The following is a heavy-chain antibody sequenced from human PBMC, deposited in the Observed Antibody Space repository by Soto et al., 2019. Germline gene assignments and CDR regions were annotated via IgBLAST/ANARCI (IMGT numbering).Heavy chain of an antibody. CDR2: IYHSGST. CDR1: GGSISSSNW. J-gene: IGHJ5*02. Sequence: SETLSLTCAVSGGSISSSNWWRWVRQPPGKGLEWIGEIYHSGSTNYNPSLKSRVTISVDTSKNQFSLKLSSVTAADTAVYYCARDGPATAGAYNWFDPWGQGTLVTVSS. CDR3: ARDGPATAGAYNWFDP. D-gene: IGHD2-15*01. V-gene: IGHV4-4*02.